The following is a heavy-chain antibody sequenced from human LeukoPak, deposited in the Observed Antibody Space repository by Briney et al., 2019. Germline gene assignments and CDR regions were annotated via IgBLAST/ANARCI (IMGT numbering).Heavy chain of an antibody. CDR3: ARGGGAAVGFPFDY. CDR2: ISSNGGRT. Sequence: GESLRLSCAASEFTFSSYAMHWVRQAPGKGLEYVSGISSNGGRTYYVNSVRGRFTISRDNSKNTLYLQMGSLRAEDMAVYYWARGGGAAVGFPFDYWGQGTLVTVSS. J-gene: IGHJ4*02. D-gene: IGHD6-13*01. V-gene: IGHV3-64*01. CDR1: EFTFSSYA.